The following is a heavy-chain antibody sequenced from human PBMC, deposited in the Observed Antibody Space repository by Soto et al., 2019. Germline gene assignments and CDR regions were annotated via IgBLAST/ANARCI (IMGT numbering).Heavy chain of an antibody. V-gene: IGHV4-30-2*01. CDR1: GGSISSGGYS. CDR3: AAGGGLPRYY. J-gene: IGHJ4*02. D-gene: IGHD5-12*01. Sequence: TLSLTCAVSGGSISSGGYSWSWVRQPPGKGLEWIGYIYHSGSTYYNPSLKSRVTISVDRSKNQFSLKLSSVTAADTAVYYCAAGGGLPRYYWGQGTLVTVSS. CDR2: IYHSGST.